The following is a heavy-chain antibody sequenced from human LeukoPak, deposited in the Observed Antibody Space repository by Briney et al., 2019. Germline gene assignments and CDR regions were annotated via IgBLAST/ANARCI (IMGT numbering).Heavy chain of an antibody. V-gene: IGHV4-59*01. CDR2: IYYTGST. Sequence: SETLSLTCTVSGGSISTYCWNWIRQPPGKGLEWIGYIYYTGSTNYNPSLKSRVTISLDTSKNQFSLRLTSVTAADTAVYYCARQVRPDVWGKGTTVTVSS. CDR3: ARQVRPDV. J-gene: IGHJ6*04. CDR1: GGSISTYC.